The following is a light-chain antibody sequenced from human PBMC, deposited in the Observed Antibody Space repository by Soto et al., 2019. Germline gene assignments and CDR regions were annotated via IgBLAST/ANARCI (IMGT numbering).Light chain of an antibody. J-gene: IGKJ1*01. CDR3: QQYNNWPPWT. V-gene: IGKV3-15*01. CDR2: GAS. CDR1: QSVSSN. Sequence: EIVLTQSPATLSVSPGERATLSCRASQSVSSNLAWYQQKTAQAPTLLIYGASTSATGIPPRLSGSGSSREYTLTTSSLQSADFAVEYCQQYNNWPPWTFGQGTKVEIK.